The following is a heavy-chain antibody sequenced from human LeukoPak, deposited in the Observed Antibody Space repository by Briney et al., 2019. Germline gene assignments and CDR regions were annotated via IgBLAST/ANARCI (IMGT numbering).Heavy chain of an antibody. D-gene: IGHD3-3*01. CDR1: GGSISSSSYY. V-gene: IGHV4-39*01. CDR2: IYYSGST. Sequence: PSETLSLTCTASGGSISSSSYYWGWIRQPPGKGLEWIGSIYYSGSTYYNPSLKSRVTISVDTSKNQFSLKLSSVTAADTAVYYCARHGGYDFWSGYTYGMDVWGQGTTVTVSS. CDR3: ARHGGYDFWSGYTYGMDV. J-gene: IGHJ6*02.